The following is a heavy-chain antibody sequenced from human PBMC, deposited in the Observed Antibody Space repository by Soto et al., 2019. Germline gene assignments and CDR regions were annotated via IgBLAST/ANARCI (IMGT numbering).Heavy chain of an antibody. Sequence: PSETLSLTCTVSGGSISSSSYYWGWIRQPPGKGLEWIGSIFYSGSTYYNPSLKSRVTISVDKSKNQFSLKLSSVTAADTAVYYCARSPDSSGYYPRWYYYGMDVWGQGTKVTVSS. CDR1: GGSISSSSYY. CDR3: ARSPDSSGYYPRWYYYGMDV. V-gene: IGHV4-39*07. CDR2: IFYSGST. D-gene: IGHD3-22*01. J-gene: IGHJ6*02.